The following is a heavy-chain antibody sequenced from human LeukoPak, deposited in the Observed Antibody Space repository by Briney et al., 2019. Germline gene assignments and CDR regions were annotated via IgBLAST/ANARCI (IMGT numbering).Heavy chain of an antibody. J-gene: IGHJ6*03. D-gene: IGHD2-2*01. CDR3: ARLLIVVEPTAPFSTSYYMDV. V-gene: IGHV3-21*01. Sequence: PGGSLRLSCIASGLTFSDCSITWVRQAPGKGLEWVSSISSRSNYIHYADPVKGRFTVSRDNAGNSLYLQMNSLRAGDTAVYYCARLLIVVEPTAPFSTSYYMDVWGQGTAVTVSS. CDR1: GLTFSDCS. CDR2: ISSRSNYI.